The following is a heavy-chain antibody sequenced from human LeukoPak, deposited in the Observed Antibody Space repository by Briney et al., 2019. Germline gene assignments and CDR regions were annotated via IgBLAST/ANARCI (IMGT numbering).Heavy chain of an antibody. J-gene: IGHJ4*02. D-gene: IGHD3-10*01. V-gene: IGHV4-30-4*01. CDR1: GGSFISGDYY. CDR3: ARSAFGSGSSYFDY. CDR2: IYYSGST. Sequence: SETLSLTCTVSGGSFISGDYYWSWMRQPPGKGLEWIGYIYYSGSTYYNPSLRSRVTISVDTSKNQISLKLSSVTAADTAVYYCARSAFGSGSSYFDYWGQGTLVTVSS.